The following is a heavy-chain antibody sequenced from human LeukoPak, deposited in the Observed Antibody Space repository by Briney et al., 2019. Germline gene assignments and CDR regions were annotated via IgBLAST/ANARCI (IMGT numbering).Heavy chain of an antibody. CDR3: ARDNSYDILTGYYGEGYFDL. Sequence: GGSLRLSCAASGFTFSSYALSWVRQAPGKGLEWVSAISGSGGSTYYADSVKGRFTISRDNSKNTLYLQMNSLRAEDTAVYYCARDNSYDILTGYYGEGYFDLWGRGTLVTVSS. V-gene: IGHV3-23*01. CDR1: GFTFSSYA. D-gene: IGHD3-9*01. CDR2: ISGSGGST. J-gene: IGHJ2*01.